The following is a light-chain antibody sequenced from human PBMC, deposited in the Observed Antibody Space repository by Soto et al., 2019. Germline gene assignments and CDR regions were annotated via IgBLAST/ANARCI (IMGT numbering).Light chain of an antibody. CDR2: KAS. J-gene: IGKJ1*01. Sequence: DIQMSHSPATLSASVVSRSRITCLASQRISRWLSLYPTAPGKAPQLLIYKASSLESGVPSRFSGSGSGTVFTLTIRSLQPDDFATYYCQQYNSYSRRFGKGTMVDI. CDR1: QRISRW. CDR3: QQYNSYSRR. V-gene: IGKV1-5*03.